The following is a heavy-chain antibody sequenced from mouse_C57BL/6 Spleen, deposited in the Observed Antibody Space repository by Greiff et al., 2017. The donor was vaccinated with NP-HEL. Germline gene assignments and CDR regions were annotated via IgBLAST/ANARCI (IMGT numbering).Heavy chain of an antibody. Sequence: EVQLQQSGPELVKPGDSVKISCKASGYSFTGYFMNWVMQSHGKSLEWIGRINPYNGDTFYNQKFKGKATLTVDKSSSTAHMELRSLTSEDSAVYYCARGDYGGAMDYWGQGTSVTVSS. D-gene: IGHD1-1*01. V-gene: IGHV1-20*01. CDR1: GYSFTGYF. CDR3: ARGDYGGAMDY. CDR2: INPYNGDT. J-gene: IGHJ4*01.